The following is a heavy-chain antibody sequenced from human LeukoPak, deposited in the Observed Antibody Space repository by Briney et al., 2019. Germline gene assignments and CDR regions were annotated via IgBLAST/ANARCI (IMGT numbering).Heavy chain of an antibody. V-gene: IGHV1-8*02. CDR1: GYTFTGYY. D-gene: IGHD6-13*01. J-gene: IGHJ6*03. CDR3: ARPARSSSWYAVSWDGYYYYMDV. CDR2: MNPNSGNT. Sequence: ASVKVSCKASGYTFTGYYMHWVQQAPGQGLEWMGWMNPNSGNTGYAQKFQGRVTMTRNTSISTAYMELSSLRSEDTAVYYCARPARSSSWYAVSWDGYYYYMDVWGKGTTVTVSS.